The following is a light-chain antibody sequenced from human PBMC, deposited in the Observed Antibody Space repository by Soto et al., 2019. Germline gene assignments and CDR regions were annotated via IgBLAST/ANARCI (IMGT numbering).Light chain of an antibody. CDR3: QQYHNYPPIT. J-gene: IGKJ5*01. CDR2: GAS. Sequence: EIVMTQSPATLSVSPGERATLSCRASQSVSSSLAWYQQKPGQAPRLLIYGASTRATGIPARFSGSGSGTEFTLTISSLQSEDFAIYYCQQYHNYPPITFGQGTRLEIK. V-gene: IGKV3D-15*01. CDR1: QSVSSS.